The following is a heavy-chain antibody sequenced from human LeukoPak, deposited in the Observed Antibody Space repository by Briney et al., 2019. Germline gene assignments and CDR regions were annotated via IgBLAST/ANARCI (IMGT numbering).Heavy chain of an antibody. Sequence: SETLSLTCAVYGRSFSGYYWTWIRQTPEKGLEWLGEMNPSGSTNYNPSLKSRVTISVDTSKNQFSLELSSVTAADTAVYYCARGRQDVTMIVVVMTAVSYYLDVWGKGTTVTVS. CDR3: ARGRQDVTMIVVVMTAVSYYLDV. D-gene: IGHD3-22*01. CDR1: GRSFSGYY. J-gene: IGHJ6*03. CDR2: MNPSGST. V-gene: IGHV4-34*01.